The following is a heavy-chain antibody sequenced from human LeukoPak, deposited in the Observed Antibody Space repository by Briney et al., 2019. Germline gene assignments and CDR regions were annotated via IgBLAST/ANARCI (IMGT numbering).Heavy chain of an antibody. J-gene: IGHJ4*02. CDR2: ISGDGGSP. CDR3: ATDCSGNRCYSL. CDR1: GFTFNDYA. V-gene: IGHV3-43*02. D-gene: IGHD2-15*01. Sequence: PGGSLRLSCAVSGFTFNDYAMNWVRQAPGQGLEWVSFISGDGGSPYYADSVKGRFTISRDNSKNSLYLQMNSLRLGDTALYYCATDCSGNRCYSLWGQGTLVTVSS.